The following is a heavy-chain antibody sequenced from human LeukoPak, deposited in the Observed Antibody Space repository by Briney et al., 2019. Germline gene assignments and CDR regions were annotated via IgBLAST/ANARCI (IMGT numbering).Heavy chain of an antibody. CDR1: GYSISDYY. CDR3: ARVTGGGGSYYLDY. D-gene: IGHD1-26*01. CDR2: IYHSERT. V-gene: IGHV4-38-2*02. Sequence: SETLSLTCTVSGYSISDYYWGWIRQPPGKGLEWIGSIYHSERTYYNPSLKSRVTISGDTSRNQFSLKLSSVTAADTAVYYCARVTGGGGSYYLDYWGQGTLVTVSS. J-gene: IGHJ4*02.